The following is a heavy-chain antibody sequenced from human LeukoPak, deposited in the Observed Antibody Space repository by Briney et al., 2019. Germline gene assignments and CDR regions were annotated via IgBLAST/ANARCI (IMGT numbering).Heavy chain of an antibody. J-gene: IGHJ4*02. D-gene: IGHD6-13*01. CDR3: ARHYRQLVRRRGGFDY. Sequence: PSETLSLTCAVYGGSFSGYYWSWIRQPPGKGLEWIGEINHSGSTNYNPSLKSRVTISVDTSKNQFSLKLSSVTAADTAVYYCARHYRQLVRRRGGFDYWGQGTLVTVSS. CDR2: INHSGST. V-gene: IGHV4-34*01. CDR1: GGSFSGYY.